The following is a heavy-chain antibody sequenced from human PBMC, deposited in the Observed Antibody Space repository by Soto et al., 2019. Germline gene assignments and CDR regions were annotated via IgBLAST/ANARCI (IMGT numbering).Heavy chain of an antibody. V-gene: IGHV1-69*12. J-gene: IGHJ4*02. D-gene: IGHD3-22*01. CDR3: ARYLTYYYDSSGYITE. CDR1: GGTFSSYA. Sequence: QVQLVQSGAEVKKPGSSVKVSCKASGGTFSSYAISWVRQAPGQGLEWMGGIIPIFGTANYAQKFQGRVTIIADESTSTAYMELSSLRSEDTAVYYCARYLTYYYDSSGYITEWGQGTLVTVSS. CDR2: IIPIFGTA.